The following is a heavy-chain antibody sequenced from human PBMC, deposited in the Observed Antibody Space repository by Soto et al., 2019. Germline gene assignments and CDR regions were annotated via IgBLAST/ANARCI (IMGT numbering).Heavy chain of an antibody. CDR3: ARVYGSGSYPEFDP. V-gene: IGHV4-59*12. CDR1: GGSINSYY. J-gene: IGHJ5*02. CDR2: INYNGNT. D-gene: IGHD3-10*01. Sequence: SETLSLTCTVSGGSINSYYWSWIRQSQGKGLEWIAYINYNGNTNYNPSLKSRVTISVDTSKNQFSLKLSSVTAADTAVYYCARVYGSGSYPEFDPWGQGTLVTVSS.